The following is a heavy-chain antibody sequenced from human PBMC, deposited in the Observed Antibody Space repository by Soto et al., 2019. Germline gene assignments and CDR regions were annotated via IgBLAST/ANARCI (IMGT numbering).Heavy chain of an antibody. CDR3: ARDVQSNIWYSPGH. D-gene: IGHD3-10*01. V-gene: IGHV4-4*07. CDR1: GGSISPYW. J-gene: IGHJ4*02. CDR2: MYSSGST. Sequence: ERLCRSCPVSGGSISPYWWSWIRQPAGKGLEWIGRMYSSGSTNYNPSLKGRVTMSLDTSKNQFSLSLTSVTAADTDVYFCARDVQSNIWYSPGHWGQGTLVTVSS.